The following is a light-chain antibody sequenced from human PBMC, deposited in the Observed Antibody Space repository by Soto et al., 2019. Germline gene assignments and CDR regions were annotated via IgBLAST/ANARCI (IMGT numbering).Light chain of an antibody. V-gene: IGKV3-15*01. Sequence: EIVMTQSPATLSVSPGERATLSCRASQSVSSNLAWYQQKPGQAPRLLIYGASTRATGIPARFSGSGSGTELTLTISSLQSEDSAVYYCQQYNNWPPVWTFGQGTKVEIK. CDR2: GAS. CDR1: QSVSSN. J-gene: IGKJ1*01. CDR3: QQYNNWPPVWT.